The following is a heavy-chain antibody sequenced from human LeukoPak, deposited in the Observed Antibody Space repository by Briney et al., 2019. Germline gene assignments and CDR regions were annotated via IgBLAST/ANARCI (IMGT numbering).Heavy chain of an antibody. D-gene: IGHD5-12*01. CDR2: IRYDGSNK. CDR1: GFTFSSYG. Sequence: GGSLRLSCAASGFTFSSYGMHWVRQAPGKGLEWVAFIRYDGSNKYYADSVKGRFTISRDNSKNTLYLQMNSLRAEDTAVYYCAKARRGYSGYDYFDYWGQGTLVTVSS. CDR3: AKARRGYSGYDYFDY. J-gene: IGHJ4*02. V-gene: IGHV3-30*02.